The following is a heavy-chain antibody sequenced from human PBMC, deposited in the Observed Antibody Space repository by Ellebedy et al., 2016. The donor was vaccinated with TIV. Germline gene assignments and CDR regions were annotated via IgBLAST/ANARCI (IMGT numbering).Heavy chain of an antibody. CDR2: IYPVVGIS. J-gene: IGHJ4*02. CDR3: ARGGDDNWNRFDY. V-gene: IGHV1-69*10. CDR1: GGTFSTHA. Sequence: ASVKVSCKASGGTFSTHAISWIRQAPGQGLEWMGGIYPVVGISNYAQKFQARLTITADTSASTAYMELSSLTSEDTAVYYCARGGDDNWNRFDYWGQGTLVTVSS. D-gene: IGHD1-20*01.